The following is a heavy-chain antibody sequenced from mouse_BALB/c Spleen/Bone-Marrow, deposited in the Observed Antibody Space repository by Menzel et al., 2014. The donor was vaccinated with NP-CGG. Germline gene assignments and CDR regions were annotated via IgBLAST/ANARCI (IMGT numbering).Heavy chain of an antibody. Sequence: QVQLKESGAELARPGASVKLSCKASAYTFTSYWMQWVKQRPGQGLEWIGAIYPGGGDTRYTQKFKGKATLTADKSSSTAYMQLSSLASEDSAVYYCARGYYYGSTYGWYFDVWGAGTTVTVSS. V-gene: IGHV1-87*01. J-gene: IGHJ1*01. CDR2: IYPGGGDT. CDR3: ARGYYYGSTYGWYFDV. D-gene: IGHD1-1*01. CDR1: AYTFTSYW.